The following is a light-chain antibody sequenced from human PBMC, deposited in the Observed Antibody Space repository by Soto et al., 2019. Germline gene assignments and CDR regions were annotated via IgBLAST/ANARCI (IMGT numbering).Light chain of an antibody. Sequence: NFMLTQPHSVSESPGKTVTISCTRSSGSIASNYVQWYQQRPGSAPTTVIYEDNQRPPGVPDRFSGSTDGSSNSASLTISGLQTEDEADYYCQSYDSSTVVFGGGTKVTVL. J-gene: IGLJ2*01. CDR1: SGSIASNY. V-gene: IGLV6-57*04. CDR3: QSYDSSTVV. CDR2: EDN.